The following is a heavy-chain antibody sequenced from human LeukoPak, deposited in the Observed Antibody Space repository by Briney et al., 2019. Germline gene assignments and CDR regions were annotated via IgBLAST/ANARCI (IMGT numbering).Heavy chain of an antibody. CDR2: ISWNSGSI. V-gene: IGHV3-9*01. CDR3: AKDIGSYDSSSRI. D-gene: IGHD6-13*01. Sequence: PGGSLRLSCAASGFTFDDYAMHWVRQAPGKGLEWVSGISWNSGSIGYADSVKGRFTISRDNAKNSLYLQMNSLRAEDTALYYCAKDIGSYDSSSRIWGQGTLVTVSS. CDR1: GFTFDDYA. J-gene: IGHJ4*02.